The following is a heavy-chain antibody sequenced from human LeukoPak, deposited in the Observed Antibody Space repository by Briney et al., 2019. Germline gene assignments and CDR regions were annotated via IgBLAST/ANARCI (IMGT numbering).Heavy chain of an antibody. CDR2: IDSSGTA. CDR3: TRDRGQWLVDY. CDR1: GGSISTVGYY. D-gene: IGHD6-19*01. V-gene: IGHV4-39*07. J-gene: IGHJ4*02. Sequence: PSETLSLTGTVSGGSISTVGYYWGWIRQLPGKGLEYFASIDSSGTAYYNPSLQSRVTISADTSKNQFSLKLSSVTAADTAVYYCTRDRGQWLVDYWGQGTLVTVSS.